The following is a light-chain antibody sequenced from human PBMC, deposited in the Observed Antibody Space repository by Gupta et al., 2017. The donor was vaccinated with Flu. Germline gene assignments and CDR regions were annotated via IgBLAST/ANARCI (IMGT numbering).Light chain of an antibody. CDR2: DVF. V-gene: IGKV1-33*01. Sequence: DIQMTQFPSSLSASVGDRVSITCQATKNIHNYLNWHQQRPGKAPKLLIYDVFNLETGVPSRFSGTGSGKDFTLIIDSLQPEDVATYYCQQYDNAPFTFGQGTRLDIK. CDR1: KNIHNY. CDR3: QQYDNAPFT. J-gene: IGKJ5*01.